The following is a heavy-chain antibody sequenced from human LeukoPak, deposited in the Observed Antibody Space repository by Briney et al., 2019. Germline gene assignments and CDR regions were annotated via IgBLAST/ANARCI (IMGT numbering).Heavy chain of an antibody. CDR2: INSDGSST. V-gene: IGHV3-74*01. CDR3: AREDDPDYGGNADAFDI. D-gene: IGHD4-23*01. J-gene: IGHJ3*02. CDR1: GFTFSSYR. Sequence: GGSLRLSCAASGFTFSSYRMHWVRQAPGKGLVWVSRINSDGSSTSYADSVKGRFTISRDNAKNTLYLQMNSLRAEDTAVYYCAREDDPDYGGNADAFDIWGQGTMVTVSS.